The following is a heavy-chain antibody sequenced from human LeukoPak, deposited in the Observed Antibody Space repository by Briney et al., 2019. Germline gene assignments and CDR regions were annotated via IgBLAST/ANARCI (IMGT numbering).Heavy chain of an antibody. V-gene: IGHV4-34*01. D-gene: IGHD3-22*01. J-gene: IGHJ4*02. Sequence: SETLSLTCAVYGGSFSGYYWSWIRQPPGKGLEWIGEIKHSGSTNYNPSLKSRVTISVDTSKNQFSLKLSSVTAADTAVYYCAGASYDSSGVHWGQGTLVTVSS. CDR2: IKHSGST. CDR3: AGASYDSSGVH. CDR1: GGSFSGYY.